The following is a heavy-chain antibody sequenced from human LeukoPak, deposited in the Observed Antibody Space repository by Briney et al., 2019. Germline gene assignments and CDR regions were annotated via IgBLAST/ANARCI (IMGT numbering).Heavy chain of an antibody. Sequence: GESLNIPFKTSGYNFTSYYIAWVRPLPGKGLEGMGILNPGDSETRYSPSFQGQGTISIDKAITTASLQWSSRKASDTAIYYCASDYYHFWSFYNDGFDVWGQGTMVTVSS. J-gene: IGHJ3*01. D-gene: IGHD3-3*01. V-gene: IGHV5-51*01. CDR1: GYNFTSYY. CDR3: ASDYYHFWSFYNDGFDV. CDR2: LNPGDSET.